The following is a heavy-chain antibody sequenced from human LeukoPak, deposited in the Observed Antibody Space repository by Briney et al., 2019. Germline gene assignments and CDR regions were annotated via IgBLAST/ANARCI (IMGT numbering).Heavy chain of an antibody. Sequence: GGSLRLSCAASGFTFSSYAMHWVRQAPGKGLEWVAVISYDGRNKYYADSVKGRFTISRDNSKNTLYLQMNSLRAEDTAVYYCARDTYYYYGMDVWGQGTTVTVSS. CDR3: ARDTYYYYGMDV. J-gene: IGHJ6*02. CDR1: GFTFSSYA. CDR2: ISYDGRNK. V-gene: IGHV3-30*04.